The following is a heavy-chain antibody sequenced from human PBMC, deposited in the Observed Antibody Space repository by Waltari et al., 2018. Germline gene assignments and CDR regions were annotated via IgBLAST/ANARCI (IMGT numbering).Heavy chain of an antibody. D-gene: IGHD6-19*01. Sequence: EVQLVESGGGLVQPGGSLRLSCAASGFTFSSYWMHWVRQAPGEGLVSVSNINMDGSITRYADSVKGRFTISRDNAENTLFLQMHSLRAEDTAVYYCVMYSSSFLGDCWGQGTLVTVSS. J-gene: IGHJ4*02. CDR2: INMDGSIT. V-gene: IGHV3-74*01. CDR3: VMYSSSFLGDC. CDR1: GFTFSSYW.